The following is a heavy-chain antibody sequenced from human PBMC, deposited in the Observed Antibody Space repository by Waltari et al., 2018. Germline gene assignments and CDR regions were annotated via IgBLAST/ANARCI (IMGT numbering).Heavy chain of an antibody. V-gene: IGHV3-9*01. Sequence: EVQLVESGGGLVQPGRSLRLSCAASGFRFDDYAMHWVRQVPGKGLEWVSGISWNTFIIGYADSVKGRFTISRDNAKSSLYLQMNSLKPEDTALYYCVKGDLQLLVEFWGQGTLVTVSS. J-gene: IGHJ4*02. CDR2: ISWNTFII. CDR3: VKGDLQLLVEF. CDR1: GFRFDDYA. D-gene: IGHD3-3*01.